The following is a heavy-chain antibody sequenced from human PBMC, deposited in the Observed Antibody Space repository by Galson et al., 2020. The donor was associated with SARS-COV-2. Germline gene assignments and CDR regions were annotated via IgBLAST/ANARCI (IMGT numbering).Heavy chain of an antibody. CDR1: GYSFPTYW. Sequence: GGSLRLSCQGSGYSFPTYWIAWVRQMPGKGLEWMGIIYPGDSNTRYSPSFQGQVTISADKSITTAYLQWSRLKASDTAMYYCARHIAVSGTSLGFDFWGQGTLVTVSS. CDR2: IYPGDSNT. CDR3: ARHIAVSGTSLGFDF. D-gene: IGHD6-19*01. J-gene: IGHJ4*02. V-gene: IGHV5-51*01.